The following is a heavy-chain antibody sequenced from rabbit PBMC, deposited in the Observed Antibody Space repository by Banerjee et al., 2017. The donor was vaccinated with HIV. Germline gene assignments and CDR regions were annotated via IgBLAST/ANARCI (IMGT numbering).Heavy chain of an antibody. CDR1: GFSFSSNYY. Sequence: QSLEESGGDLVKPGASLTLTCTASGFSFSSNYYMCWVRQAPGKGLEWIACIYTGGSGSTYYASWAKGRFTISKTSSTTVTLQMTSLTAADTATYFCARDGSGSGFYFNLWGPGTLVTVS. D-gene: IGHD1-1*01. J-gene: IGHJ4*01. CDR2: IYTGGSGST. CDR3: ARDGSGSGFYFNL. V-gene: IGHV1S40*01.